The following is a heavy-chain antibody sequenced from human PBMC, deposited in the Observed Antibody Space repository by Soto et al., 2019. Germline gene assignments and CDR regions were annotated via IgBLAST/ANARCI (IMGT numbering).Heavy chain of an antibody. D-gene: IGHD1-26*01. J-gene: IGHJ4*02. Sequence: SVKVSCKASGGTFSNYAINWVRQAPGQGLEWMGGIIPLFGTPNYAQKFQGRVTFTAHKATSTAYMELRSLRSDDTAVYYCARGWETVGTTTPFAYWGQGTLVTVSS. V-gene: IGHV1-69*06. CDR1: GGTFSNYA. CDR3: ARGWETVGTTTPFAY. CDR2: IIPLFGTP.